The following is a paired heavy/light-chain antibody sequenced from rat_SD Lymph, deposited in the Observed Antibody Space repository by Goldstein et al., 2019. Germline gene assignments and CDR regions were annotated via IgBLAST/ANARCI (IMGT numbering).Light chain of an antibody. CDR3: QQYNS. V-gene: IGKV22S2*01. CDR1: QNINNY. J-gene: IGKJ5*01. Sequence: IQMTQSPSLLSASVGDRVTLSCKAGQNINNYLAWYQQKLGEAPKLLIYNANNLQTGIPSRFSGSGSGTDYTLTISSLQPEDVATYFCQQYNSFGSGTKLEIK. CDR2: NAN.
Heavy chain of an antibody. D-gene: IGHD1-5*01. CDR1: EFTFSHYG. Sequence: EVQLVESGGGLVQPGRSLKLSCLASEFTFSHYGMNWIRQAPGKGLEWVASISSSSSYIYYADTVKGRFTISRDNAKNTLYLQMTTLRSEDTALYYCARRIGTPYYFDYWGQGVMVTVSS. V-gene: IGHV5-34*01. J-gene: IGHJ2*01. CDR2: ISSSSSYI. CDR3: ARRIGTPYYFDY.